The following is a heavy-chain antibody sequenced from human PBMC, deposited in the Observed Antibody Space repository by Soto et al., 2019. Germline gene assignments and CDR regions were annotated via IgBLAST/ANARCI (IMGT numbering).Heavy chain of an antibody. CDR2: IIPIFGTA. CDR3: ARSGVPAAIYWFDP. Sequence: GASVKVSCKASGGTFSSYAISWVRQAPGQGLEWMGGIIPIFGTANYAQKFQGRVTITADESTSTAYMELSSLRSEDTAVYYCARSGVPAAIYWFDPWGQGTLVTVSS. V-gene: IGHV1-69*13. J-gene: IGHJ5*02. D-gene: IGHD2-2*01. CDR1: GGTFSSYA.